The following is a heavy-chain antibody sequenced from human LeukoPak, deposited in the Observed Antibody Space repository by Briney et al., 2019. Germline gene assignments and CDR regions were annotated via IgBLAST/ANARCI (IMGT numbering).Heavy chain of an antibody. D-gene: IGHD3-3*01. CDR1: GGSISSSSYY. Sequence: SETLSLTCTVSGGSISSSSYYWGWIRQPPGKGLEWIGYIYYSGSTYYNPSLKSRVTISVDTSKNQFSLKLSSVTAADTAVYYCARAVRNYDFWSGYYGGRNWFDPWGQGTLVTVSS. CDR2: IYYSGST. CDR3: ARAVRNYDFWSGYYGGRNWFDP. V-gene: IGHV4-30-4*08. J-gene: IGHJ5*02.